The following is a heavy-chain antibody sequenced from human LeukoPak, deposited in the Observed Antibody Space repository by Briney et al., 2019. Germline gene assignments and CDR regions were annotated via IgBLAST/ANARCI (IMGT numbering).Heavy chain of an antibody. J-gene: IGHJ3*02. CDR2: ISYDVGKK. D-gene: IGHD1-26*01. Sequence: GGSLRLSCAASGFTFSSYGMHWVRQAPGKGLEWVAVISYDVGKKYYADSVKGRFTISRDNSKNTLYLQMNSLRAEDTAVYYCASSGRIKGDAFDIWGQGTMVTVSS. CDR3: ASSGRIKGDAFDI. CDR1: GFTFSSYG. V-gene: IGHV3-30*03.